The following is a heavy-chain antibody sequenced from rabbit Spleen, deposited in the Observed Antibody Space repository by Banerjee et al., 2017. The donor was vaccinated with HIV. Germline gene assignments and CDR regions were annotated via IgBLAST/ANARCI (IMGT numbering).Heavy chain of an antibody. Sequence: QEQLVESGGGLVQPEGSLTLTCTASGVSFSFSSYMCWVRQAPGKGLEWIACIEVGSSDFTYYATWAKGRFTISKTSSTTVTLQVTRLTAADTATYFCARDTGSSFSSYGMDLWGPGTLVTVS. CDR2: IEVGSSDFT. D-gene: IGHD8-1*01. J-gene: IGHJ6*01. CDR1: GVSFSFSSY. V-gene: IGHV1S45*01. CDR3: ARDTGSSFSSYGMDL.